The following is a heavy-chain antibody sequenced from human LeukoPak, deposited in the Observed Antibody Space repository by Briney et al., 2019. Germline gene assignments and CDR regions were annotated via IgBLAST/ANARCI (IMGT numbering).Heavy chain of an antibody. V-gene: IGHV3-21*04. D-gene: IGHD2-15*01. CDR2: ISSSSSYI. Sequence: KPGGSLRLSCAASGFTFSSYSMNWVRQAPGKGLEWVSSISSSSSYIYYADSVKGRFTISRDNAKNSLYLQMNSLRAEDTAVYYCARPERVAATLGYWGQGTLVTVSS. J-gene: IGHJ4*02. CDR1: GFTFSSYS. CDR3: ARPERVAATLGY.